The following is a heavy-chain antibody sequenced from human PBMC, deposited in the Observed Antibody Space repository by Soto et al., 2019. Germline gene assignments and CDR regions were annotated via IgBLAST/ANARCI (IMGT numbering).Heavy chain of an antibody. Sequence: QVQLVQSGAEVKKPGSSVKVSCKASGGTFSSYAISWVRQAPGQGLEWMGGIIPIFGTANYAQKFQGRVTITADESPSTAYMELSSLRSEDTAVYYCARSNYYDSSGYYLNFDYWGQGTLVTVSS. CDR1: GGTFSSYA. CDR3: ARSNYYDSSGYYLNFDY. D-gene: IGHD3-22*01. J-gene: IGHJ4*02. V-gene: IGHV1-69*01. CDR2: IIPIFGTA.